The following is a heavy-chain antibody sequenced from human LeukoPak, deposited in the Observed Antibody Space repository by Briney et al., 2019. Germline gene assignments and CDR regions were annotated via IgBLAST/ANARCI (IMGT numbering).Heavy chain of an antibody. CDR2: ISVGGGST. D-gene: IGHD2-2*01. CDR3: AKEVLPAAMRGYMDV. J-gene: IGHJ6*03. V-gene: IGHV3-23*01. CDR1: GFTFSSYG. Sequence: GGSLRLSCAASGFTFSSYGMSWVRHAPGNGLEWVSAISVGGGSTYYADSVKGRFTISRDNSNNTLYLQMNSLRAEDTAVYSCAKEVLPAAMRGYMDVWGKGTTVTVSS.